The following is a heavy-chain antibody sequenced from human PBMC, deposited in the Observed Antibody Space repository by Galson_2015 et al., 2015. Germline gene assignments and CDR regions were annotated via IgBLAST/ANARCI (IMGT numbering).Heavy chain of an antibody. J-gene: IGHJ4*02. CDR1: GFTFSNAW. V-gene: IGHV3-15*01. D-gene: IGHD3-9*01. CDR3: TTDTYYDILTGQDY. CDR2: IKSKTDGGTT. Sequence: GSLRLSCAASGFTFSNAWMSWVRQAPGKGLEWVGRIKSKTDGGTTDYAAPVKGRSTISRDDSKNTLYLQMNSLKTEDTAVYYCTTDTYYDILTGQDYWGQGTLVTVSS.